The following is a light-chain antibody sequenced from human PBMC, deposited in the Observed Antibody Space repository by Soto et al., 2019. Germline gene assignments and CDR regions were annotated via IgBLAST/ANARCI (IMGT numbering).Light chain of an antibody. CDR3: SSYSTTNILV. CDR1: SSDVGAYEH. CDR2: DVN. J-gene: IGLJ1*01. Sequence: SPLTQHASVSGSPGQSVTISCTGASSDVGAYEHVSWYQQHPGRAPKLILYDVNNRPSGVSNHFSGSKSGNTASLVISGLQANDEADYYCSSYSTTNILVFGPRTQGTVL. V-gene: IGLV2-14*03.